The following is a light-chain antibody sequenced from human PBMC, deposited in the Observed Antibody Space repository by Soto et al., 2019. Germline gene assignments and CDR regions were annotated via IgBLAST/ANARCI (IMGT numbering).Light chain of an antibody. J-gene: IGLJ2*01. CDR1: SSDVGSYNL. Sequence: QSALTQPASVSGSPGQSITISCTGTSSDVGSYNLVSWYQQHPGKAPKLMIYEGSKRPSGVSNCFSGSKSGNTASLTISGLQAEDEADYYCCSYAGDVVFGGGTKVTVL. CDR3: CSYAGDVV. CDR2: EGS. V-gene: IGLV2-23*01.